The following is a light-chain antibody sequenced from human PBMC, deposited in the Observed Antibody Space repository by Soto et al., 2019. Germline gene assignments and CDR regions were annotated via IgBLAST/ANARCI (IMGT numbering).Light chain of an antibody. CDR1: SSDVGGYNY. CDR2: EVK. CDR3: SSYGGYNDAG. V-gene: IGLV2-8*01. Sequence: QSVLTQPPAASGSPGQSVTISCTGTSSDVGGYNYVSWFQQHPGKAPKLIIHEVKQRPSGVPYPFSGSNSGNTASLTVSWLQAEDEGTYYCSSYGGYNDAGFGTGTKVTVL. J-gene: IGLJ1*01.